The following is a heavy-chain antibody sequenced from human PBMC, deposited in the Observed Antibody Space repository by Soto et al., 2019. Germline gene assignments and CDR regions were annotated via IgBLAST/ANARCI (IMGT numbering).Heavy chain of an antibody. V-gene: IGHV4-59*01. Sequence: SETLSLTCDVSGASITTYYWSWIRQAPGRGLEWIGNVYHTGTTDYNSSLKSRVTISVDTSKNQFSLNMNSVTAADTAVYYCSLRVFVRGLVFDSWGPGALEIVCS. CDR2: VYHTGTT. D-gene: IGHD3-10*01. CDR3: SLRVFVRGLVFDS. CDR1: GASITTYY. J-gene: IGHJ4*02.